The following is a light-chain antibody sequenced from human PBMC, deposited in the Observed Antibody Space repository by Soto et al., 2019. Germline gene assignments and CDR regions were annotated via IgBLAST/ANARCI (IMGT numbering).Light chain of an antibody. V-gene: IGLV1-40*01. J-gene: IGLJ1*01. CDR1: SSNIGAGYD. CDR3: QSYDSSLSDV. CDR2: GNS. Sequence: QSVLTQPPSVSGAPGQRVTISCTGSSSNIGAGYDVYWYQQLPGTAPKLLIYGNSNRPSGVPDRFSGSKSGTSASLAITGRQAEDEADYYCQSYDSSLSDVFGTGTKLTVL.